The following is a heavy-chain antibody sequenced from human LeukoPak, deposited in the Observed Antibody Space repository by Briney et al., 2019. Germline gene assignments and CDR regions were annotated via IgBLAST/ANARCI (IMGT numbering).Heavy chain of an antibody. D-gene: IGHD6-19*01. Sequence: KPSETLSLTCTVSGGSISSYYWSWIRQTPGKGLEWIGYIYYSGSTNYNPSLKSRVTISVDTSKNQFSLKLSSVTAADTAVYYCARVEQWLVGFDYWGQGTLVTVSS. V-gene: IGHV4-59*01. CDR2: IYYSGST. CDR3: ARVEQWLVGFDY. CDR1: GGSISSYY. J-gene: IGHJ4*02.